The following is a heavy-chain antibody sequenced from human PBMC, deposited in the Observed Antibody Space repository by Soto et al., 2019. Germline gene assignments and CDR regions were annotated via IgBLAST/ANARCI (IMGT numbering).Heavy chain of an antibody. CDR3: ARAGHGEIGYYGSGSYYTH. CDR2: IIPIFGTA. CDR1: GGTFSSYA. D-gene: IGHD3-10*01. J-gene: IGHJ4*02. Sequence: QVQLVQSGAEVKKPGSSVKVSCKASGGTFSSYAISWVRQAPGQGLEWMGGIIPIFGTANYAQKFQGRVTITTDESTSTAYMELSSLRSEDTAVYYCARAGHGEIGYYGSGSYYTHWGQGTLVTVSS. V-gene: IGHV1-69*05.